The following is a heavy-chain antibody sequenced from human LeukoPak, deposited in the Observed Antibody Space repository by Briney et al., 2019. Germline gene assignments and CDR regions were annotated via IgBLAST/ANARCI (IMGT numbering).Heavy chain of an antibody. D-gene: IGHD5-24*01. CDR1: GYTFTSYG. Sequence: GASVKVSCKASGYTFTSYGISWVRQAPGQGLEWMGWISAYNGNTNYAQKLQGRVTMTTDTSTSTAYIELRSLRSDDTAVYYCARRDGYSSSLDYWGQGTLVTVSS. CDR3: ARRDGYSSSLDY. V-gene: IGHV1-18*01. CDR2: ISAYNGNT. J-gene: IGHJ4*02.